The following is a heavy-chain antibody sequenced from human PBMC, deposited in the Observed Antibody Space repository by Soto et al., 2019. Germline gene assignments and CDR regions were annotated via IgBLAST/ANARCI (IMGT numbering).Heavy chain of an antibody. Sequence: ASVKVSCKASGYTFTSYGISWVRQAPGQGLEWMGWISAYNGNTNYAQKLQGRVTMTTDTSTSTAYMELRSLRSDDTAVYYCARDSMEYDYIWGSYSGWFDPWGQGTLVTVSS. J-gene: IGHJ5*02. V-gene: IGHV1-18*01. CDR2: ISAYNGNT. D-gene: IGHD3-16*01. CDR3: ARDSMEYDYIWGSYSGWFDP. CDR1: GYTFTSYG.